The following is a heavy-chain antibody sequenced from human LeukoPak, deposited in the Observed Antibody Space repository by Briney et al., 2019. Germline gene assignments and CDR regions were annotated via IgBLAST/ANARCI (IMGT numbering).Heavy chain of an antibody. CDR3: ARQATLAIYY. CDR2: NYYNGST. D-gene: IGHD5-12*01. CDR1: GGSISSSSYY. J-gene: IGHJ4*02. V-gene: IGHV4-39*01. Sequence: SETLSLTCTVYGGSISSSSYYWGWIREPPGKGLEGIVRNYYNGSTYYNPSLKSRVTISLDTSKKQFCLALSSVTAADTAVYYCARQATLAIYYWGQRTLVTVSS.